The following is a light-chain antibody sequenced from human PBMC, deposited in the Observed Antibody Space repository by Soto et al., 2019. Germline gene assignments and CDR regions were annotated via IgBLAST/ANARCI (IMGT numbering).Light chain of an antibody. CDR2: DVS. V-gene: IGKV3-11*01. J-gene: IGKJ1*01. CDR3: QQRSNWPPWT. CDR1: QTVSSY. Sequence: EIVLTQSPATLSLSPGERATLSCRASQTVSSYLAWYQQKPGQAPRLLIYDVSKRATGIPARVNGSGSGTDFTLTISSLEPEDFAGYYCQQRSNWPPWTFGQGTKVEIK.